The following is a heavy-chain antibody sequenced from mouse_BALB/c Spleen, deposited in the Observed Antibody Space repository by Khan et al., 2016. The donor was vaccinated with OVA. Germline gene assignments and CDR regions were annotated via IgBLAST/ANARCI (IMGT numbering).Heavy chain of an antibody. V-gene: IGHV1S137*01. J-gene: IGHJ3*01. CDR1: GYTFTDFT. CDR3: EREGGGSRFAY. CDR2: INTYYGDV. Sequence: VQLQESGAELVRPGVSVKISCKGSGYTFTDFTMHWVKQSHAKSLEWIGIINTYYGDVTYNQKFKGKATMTVDKSSSTVYMELARLTSADSAIYCWEREGGGSRFAYWGQGTLVTGSA.